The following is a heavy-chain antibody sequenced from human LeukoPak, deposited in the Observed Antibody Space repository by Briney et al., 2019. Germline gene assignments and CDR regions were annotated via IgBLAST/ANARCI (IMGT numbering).Heavy chain of an antibody. V-gene: IGHV4-39*07. J-gene: IGHJ5*02. Sequence: PSETLSLTCIVSGGSISSSIYYWAWVRQPPGKGLEWIGTVFYNGATQYSPSLKSRVTISVDTSKNQFSLKLSSVTAADTAVYYCARRHHPPDYDILTGYHNPAPWGQGTLVTVSS. D-gene: IGHD3-9*01. CDR3: ARRHHPPDYDILTGYHNPAP. CDR2: VFYNGAT. CDR1: GGSISSSIYY.